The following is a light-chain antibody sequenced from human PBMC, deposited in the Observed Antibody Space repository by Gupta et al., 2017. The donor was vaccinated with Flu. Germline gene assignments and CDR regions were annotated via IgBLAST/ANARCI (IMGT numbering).Light chain of an antibody. J-gene: IGLJ2*01. CDR2: DVS. CDR1: SKNVGSYNY. Sequence: QSALTPPRQVSGSHGLRVTISCTGSSKNVGSYNYVSWYQQHPGKAPKLMIYDVSKRASGVPERFSGSKSGNTASLTIDGLQAEDEADYYCCSYAGSYTLVFGGGTKLTVL. V-gene: IGLV2-11*01. CDR3: CSYAGSYTLV.